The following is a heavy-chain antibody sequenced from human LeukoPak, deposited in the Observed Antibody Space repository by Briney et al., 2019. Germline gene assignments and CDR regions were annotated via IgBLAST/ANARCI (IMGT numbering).Heavy chain of an antibody. CDR2: IRGDNGNT. CDR3: ARVDMLTGYHFFDY. CDR1: GYTFTRYG. D-gene: IGHD3-9*01. J-gene: IGHJ4*02. Sequence: ASVKVSCKASGYTFTRYGVSWVRQAPGQGLEWMGWIRGDNGNTNYAQNFQGRVTMTTDTPSSTAYMEVRSLRSDDTAVYYCARVDMLTGYHFFDYWGQGTLVTVSS. V-gene: IGHV1-18*01.